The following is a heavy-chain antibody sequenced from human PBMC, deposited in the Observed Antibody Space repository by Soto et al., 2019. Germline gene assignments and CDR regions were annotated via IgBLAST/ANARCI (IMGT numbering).Heavy chain of an antibody. Sequence: QVQLVESGGGVVQPGRSLRLSCAASGFTFSSYGLHWVRQAPGKGLEWVAVISYDGRNKYYADSVKGRFTITKDNPKNTLYPQMNSLRAEDTAVSYCAKELHTPHYYYYYGTDVWGQGTTVTVPS. CDR1: GFTFSSYG. CDR3: AKELHTPHYYYYYGTDV. CDR2: ISYDGRNK. J-gene: IGHJ6*02. D-gene: IGHD2-21*02. V-gene: IGHV3-30*18.